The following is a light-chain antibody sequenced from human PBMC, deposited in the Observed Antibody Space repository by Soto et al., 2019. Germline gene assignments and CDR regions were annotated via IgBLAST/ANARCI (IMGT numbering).Light chain of an antibody. CDR1: QTISRN. CDR3: QQGHSAPLT. Sequence: DIQMTQSPSSLSASVGDRVTITCRASQTISRNVNWYQQKPGKAPDLLIFAASNLQSGVPSRFSGSGSGADFTLTMSSLPPEDFAAYYCQQGHSAPLTFGGGTKVEI. V-gene: IGKV1-39*01. CDR2: AAS. J-gene: IGKJ4*01.